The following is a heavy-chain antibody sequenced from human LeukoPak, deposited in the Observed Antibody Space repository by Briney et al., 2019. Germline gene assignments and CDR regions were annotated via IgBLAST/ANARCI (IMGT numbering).Heavy chain of an antibody. CDR2: ISGSGGST. D-gene: IGHD6-19*01. CDR1: GFTFSSYG. Sequence: PGRSLRLSCAASGFTFSSYGMHWVRQAPDKGLEWVSAISGSGGSTYYVDFVKGRFTISRDNSKNTLYLQMNSLRAEDTAAYYCARSSGVYTSGWYEGTEAFDMWGQGTMVTVSS. J-gene: IGHJ3*02. CDR3: ARSSGVYTSGWYEGTEAFDM. V-gene: IGHV3-23*01.